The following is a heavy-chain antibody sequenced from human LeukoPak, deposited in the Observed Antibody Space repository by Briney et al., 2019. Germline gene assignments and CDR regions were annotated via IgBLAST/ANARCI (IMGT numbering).Heavy chain of an antibody. J-gene: IGHJ5*02. CDR1: GYTFTGYY. CDR2: INPNSGGT. D-gene: IGHD3-22*01. V-gene: IGHV1-2*02. Sequence: ASVKVSCKASGYTFTGYYMHWVRQAPGQGLEWMGWINPNSGGTNYAQKLQGRVTMTTDTSTSTAYMELRSLRSDDTAVYYCARAQYYYDSSAPWGQGTLVTVSS. CDR3: ARAQYYYDSSAP.